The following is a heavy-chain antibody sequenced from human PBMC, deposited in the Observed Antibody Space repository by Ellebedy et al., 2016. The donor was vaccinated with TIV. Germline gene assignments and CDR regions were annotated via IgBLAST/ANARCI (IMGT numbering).Heavy chain of an antibody. CDR2: IYYSGSA. CDR1: GDSISYYY. CDR3: ARGPGIAVADPVDY. J-gene: IGHJ4*02. Sequence: MPSETLSLTCTVSGDSISYYYWSWIRQPPGKGLDWIGYIYYSGSANYSPSLKSRVTMSVDASTNRFSLKLSSVTAADTAVYFCARGPGIAVADPVDYWGRGTPVTVSS. V-gene: IGHV4-59*01. D-gene: IGHD6-19*01.